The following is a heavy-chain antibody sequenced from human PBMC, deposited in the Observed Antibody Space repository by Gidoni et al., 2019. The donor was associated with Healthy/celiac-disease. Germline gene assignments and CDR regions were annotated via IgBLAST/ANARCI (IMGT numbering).Heavy chain of an antibody. D-gene: IGHD1-26*01. J-gene: IGHJ4*02. CDR1: GFTFSSYG. CDR2: IWYDGSNK. V-gene: IGHV3-33*01. CDR3: ARGIELKYYFDY. Sequence: QVQLVESGGGVVQPWRSLRLSCAASGFTFSSYGMHWARQAPGKGLEWVAVIWYDGSNKYYADSLKGRFTISRDNSKNTLYLQMNSLRAEDTAVYYCARGIELKYYFDYWGQGTLVTVSS.